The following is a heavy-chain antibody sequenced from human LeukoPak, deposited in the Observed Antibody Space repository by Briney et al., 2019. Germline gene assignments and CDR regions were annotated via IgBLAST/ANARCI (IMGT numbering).Heavy chain of an antibody. CDR1: GFSLSTSGVG. CDR3: AHPLRGSGSYDDAFDI. V-gene: IGHV2-5*02. D-gene: IGHD3-10*01. Sequence: SGPTLVKPTQTLTLTRTFSGFSLSTSGVGVGWIRQPPGKALEWLALIYWDDDKRYSPSLKSRLTITKDTSKNQVVLTMTNMDPVDTATYYCAHPLRGSGSYDDAFDIWGQGTMVTVSS. J-gene: IGHJ3*02. CDR2: IYWDDDK.